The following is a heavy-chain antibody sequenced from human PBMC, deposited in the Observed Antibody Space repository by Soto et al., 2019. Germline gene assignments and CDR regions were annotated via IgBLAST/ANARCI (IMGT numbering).Heavy chain of an antibody. CDR3: ARDSRGRIYGGHPGFSYYGIDV. CDR1: GGSISSGDYY. D-gene: IGHD4-17*01. CDR2: IYYSGST. V-gene: IGHV4-30-4*02. J-gene: IGHJ6*01. Sequence: TSDTLSLTCTVSGGSISSGDYYWSWIRQPPGKGLGWIGYIYYSGSTYYNPSLKSRVTISVDTSKNQFSLKLSSVTAADTAVYYCARDSRGRIYGGHPGFSYYGIDVWGQGTTVT.